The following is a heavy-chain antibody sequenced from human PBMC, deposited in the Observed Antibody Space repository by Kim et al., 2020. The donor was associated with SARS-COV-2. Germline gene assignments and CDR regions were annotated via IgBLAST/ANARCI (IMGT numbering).Heavy chain of an antibody. CDR3: ARSSMGRLDS. Sequence: GGSLRLSCAASGFTFPVFWMNWVRQAPGKGLEWVANIKQDGSETYYVDSVKGRFTISRDNTKNSVYLQMNTLRAEDTGVYYCARSSMGRLDSWGQGNLVTVSS. V-gene: IGHV3-7*01. J-gene: IGHJ4*02. CDR2: IKQDGSET. D-gene: IGHD3-16*01. CDR1: GFTFPVFW.